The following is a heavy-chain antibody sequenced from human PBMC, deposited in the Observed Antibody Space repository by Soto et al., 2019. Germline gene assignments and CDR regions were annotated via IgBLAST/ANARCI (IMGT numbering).Heavy chain of an antibody. CDR2: ISYDGSNK. Sequence: QVQLVESGGGVVQPGRSLRLSCAASGFTFSSYGMHWVRQAPGKGLEWVAVISYDGSNKYYADSVKGRFTISRDNSKNTLYLQMNSLRAEDTAVYYCAKDGVAWRYGSGSSPDYWGQGTLVTVSS. CDR1: GFTFSSYG. D-gene: IGHD3-10*01. V-gene: IGHV3-30*18. CDR3: AKDGVAWRYGSGSSPDY. J-gene: IGHJ4*02.